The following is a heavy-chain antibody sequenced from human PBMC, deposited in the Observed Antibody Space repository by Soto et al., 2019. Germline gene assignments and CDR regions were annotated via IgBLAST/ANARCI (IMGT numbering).Heavy chain of an antibody. J-gene: IGHJ6*02. CDR1: GFTFRIYS. D-gene: IGHD3-3*01. CDR3: ARDSSPSRVVIMGYSDYYGIDV. Sequence: GGSLRLSCAASGFTFRIYSMNWVRQAPGKGLEWVSYISSTSGTIYYADSVKGRFTISRDNAKNSLYLQMNSLRDEDTAVYYCARDSSPSRVVIMGYSDYYGIDVWGQGTTVTVSS. CDR2: ISSTSGTI. V-gene: IGHV3-48*02.